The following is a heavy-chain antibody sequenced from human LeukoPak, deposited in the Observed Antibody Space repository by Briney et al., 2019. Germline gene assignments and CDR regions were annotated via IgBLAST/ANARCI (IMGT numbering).Heavy chain of an antibody. Sequence: PSETLSLTCTVSGGSISSSSYYWGWIRQPPGKGLEWVSVISGSGSSTYYADSVKGRFTISRDNSKNTLYLQMNSLRAEDTAVYYCAKNPRGYSGYEGSNFDYWGQGTLVTVSS. CDR1: GGSISSSSYY. V-gene: IGHV3-23*01. J-gene: IGHJ4*02. CDR2: ISGSGSST. D-gene: IGHD5-12*01. CDR3: AKNPRGYSGYEGSNFDY.